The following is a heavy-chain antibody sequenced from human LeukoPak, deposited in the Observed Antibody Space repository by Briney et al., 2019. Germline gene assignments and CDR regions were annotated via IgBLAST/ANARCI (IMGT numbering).Heavy chain of an antibody. J-gene: IGHJ4*02. CDR3: ARGYGDEDLDY. CDR2: IKQDGSEK. CDR1: GFTVSSNY. Sequence: GGSLRLSCAASGFTVSSNYMNWVRQAPGKGLEWVANIKQDGSEKYYVDSVKGRFTISRDNAKNSLYLEMNSLRAEDTAVYYCARGYGDEDLDYWGQGTLVTVSS. V-gene: IGHV3-7*01. D-gene: IGHD4-17*01.